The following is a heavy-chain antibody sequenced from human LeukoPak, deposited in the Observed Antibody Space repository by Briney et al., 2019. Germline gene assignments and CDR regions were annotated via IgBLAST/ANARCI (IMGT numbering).Heavy chain of an antibody. CDR2: IYYSGST. D-gene: IGHD4-17*01. V-gene: IGHV4-38-2*02. CDR3: ARVPIYGDYFDY. Sequence: WETLSLTCTVAGYSISSGYDGGWIRQPPGKGLESIGNIYYSGSTYYNPSLESRVTISVDTSKNQFSLKLSSVTAADTAMYYCARVPIYGDYFDYWGQGTLVTVSS. J-gene: IGHJ4*02. CDR1: GYSISSGYD.